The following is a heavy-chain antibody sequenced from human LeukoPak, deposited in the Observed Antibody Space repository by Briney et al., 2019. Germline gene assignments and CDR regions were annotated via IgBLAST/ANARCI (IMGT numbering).Heavy chain of an antibody. Sequence: GGSLRLSCAASGITFSSYAMSWVRRAPGKGLEWVSGISGSGGSTHNADSVKGRFTISRDNSKNTLYLQMNSLRAEDTAIYYCAKGGHYDYVWGSYRLDYWGQGTLVTVSS. J-gene: IGHJ4*02. CDR1: GITFSSYA. D-gene: IGHD3-16*02. CDR2: ISGSGGST. CDR3: AKGGHYDYVWGSYRLDY. V-gene: IGHV3-23*01.